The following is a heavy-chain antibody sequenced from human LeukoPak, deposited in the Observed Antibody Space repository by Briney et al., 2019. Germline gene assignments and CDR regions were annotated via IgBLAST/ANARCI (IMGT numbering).Heavy chain of an antibody. CDR2: ISSSSSYI. J-gene: IGHJ1*01. D-gene: IGHD3-3*01. V-gene: IGHV3-21*01. Sequence: GGSLRLSCAASGFTFSSYSMNWVRQAPGKGLEWVSSISSSSSYIHYADSVKGRFTISRDNAKNSLYLQMNSLRAEDTAVYYCARDQSNYDFWSGNTEHWGQGTLVTVSS. CDR1: GFTFSSYS. CDR3: ARDQSNYDFWSGNTEH.